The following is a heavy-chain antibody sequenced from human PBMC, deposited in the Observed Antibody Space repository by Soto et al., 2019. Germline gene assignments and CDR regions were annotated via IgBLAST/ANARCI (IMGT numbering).Heavy chain of an antibody. Sequence: PSETLSLTCAVYGGSFSDYYWSWIRQPPGKGLEWIGEINHSGSTNYNPSLKSRVTISVDTSKNQFSLKLSSVTAADTAVYYCARGPITTVGGVNYYYGRDVGGKGPTVTVSS. CDR2: INHSGST. CDR3: ARGPITTVGGVNYYYGRDV. J-gene: IGHJ6*04. V-gene: IGHV4-34*01. D-gene: IGHD3-10*01. CDR1: GGSFSDYY.